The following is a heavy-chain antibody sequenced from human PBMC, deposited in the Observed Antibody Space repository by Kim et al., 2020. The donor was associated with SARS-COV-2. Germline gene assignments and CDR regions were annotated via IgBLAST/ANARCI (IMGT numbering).Heavy chain of an antibody. Sequence: ASVKVSCKASGYTFTTYDLSWVRQATGQGLEWMGYMNPNTANTAYAQKFQGRVTMTRNTSISTAYMELSSLTSEDTAVYYCARAGYCSVGTCYTWSAYWG. J-gene: IGHJ4*01. D-gene: IGHD2-15*01. CDR1: GYTFTTYD. V-gene: IGHV1-8*01. CDR2: MNPNTANT. CDR3: ARAGYCSVGTCYTWSAY.